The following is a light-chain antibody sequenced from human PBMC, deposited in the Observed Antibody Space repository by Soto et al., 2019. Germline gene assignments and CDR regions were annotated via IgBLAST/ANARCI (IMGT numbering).Light chain of an antibody. J-gene: IGLJ2*01. CDR3: SSYTTIKTVI. V-gene: IGLV2-14*01. CDR2: DVT. CDR1: SSDVGAYNY. Sequence: QSALAQPASVSGSPGQSITISCTGTSSDVGAYNYVSWYHQHHPGKAPELIIYDVTDRPSGVSTRFSVSKSGNTASLTIAGRQAEDEGDYYCSSYTTIKTVIFGGGTKLTVL.